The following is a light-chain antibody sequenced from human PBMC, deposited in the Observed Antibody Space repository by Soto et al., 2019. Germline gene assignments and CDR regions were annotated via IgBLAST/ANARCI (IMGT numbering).Light chain of an antibody. CDR1: QSVNSN. Sequence: EGVMTQSPATLSVSPGERATLSCRASQSVNSNLAWYQQKPGQAPRLLMYGASIRATGIPVRFSGSGSGTEFTLTISSLQSEDFAVYYCQQYNNWPRTFGQGTKVEIK. V-gene: IGKV3-15*01. J-gene: IGKJ1*01. CDR3: QQYNNWPRT. CDR2: GAS.